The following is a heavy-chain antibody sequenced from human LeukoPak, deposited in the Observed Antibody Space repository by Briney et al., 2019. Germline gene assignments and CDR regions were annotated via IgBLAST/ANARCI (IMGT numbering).Heavy chain of an antibody. CDR3: ARDPRGPIGYDSSARDTFDY. J-gene: IGHJ4*02. Sequence: PSETLSLTCTVSGYSISSGYYWGWIRQPPGKGLEWIGEIYHSGSTNYNPSLKSPVTISVDKSKNQFSLKLSSVTAADTAVYYCARDPRGPIGYDSSARDTFDYWGQGALVTVSS. CDR2: IYHSGST. D-gene: IGHD3-22*01. CDR1: GYSISSGYY. V-gene: IGHV4-38-2*02.